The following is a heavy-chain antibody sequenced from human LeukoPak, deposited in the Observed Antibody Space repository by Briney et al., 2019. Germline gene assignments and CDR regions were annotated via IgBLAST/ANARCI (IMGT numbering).Heavy chain of an antibody. D-gene: IGHD1-26*01. CDR1: GYTFTDYY. CDR2: INPNSGGT. CDR3: ARDWEGLGEYWYFDL. V-gene: IGHV1-2*02. Sequence: ASVKVSCKASGYTFTDYYMHWVRQAPGQGPEWMGWINPNSGGTNYAQKFQGRVTMTRDTSISTAYMELSRLRSDDTAVYYCARDWEGLGEYWYFDLWGRGTLVTVSS. J-gene: IGHJ2*01.